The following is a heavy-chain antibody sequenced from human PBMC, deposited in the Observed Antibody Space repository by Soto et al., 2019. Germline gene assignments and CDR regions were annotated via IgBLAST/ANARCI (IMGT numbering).Heavy chain of an antibody. J-gene: IGHJ4*02. Sequence: QVQLVESGGGVVQPGRSLRLSCAASGFTFSRYAMHWVRQAPGKGLEWVAVISYDGSNKYYADSVKGRFTISRDNSKNTLYLQMNSLRAEDTQMNSLRAEDTAVYYCARAMTLYSSGWYYLGYWGQGTLVTVSS. D-gene: IGHD6-19*01. CDR3: RAEDTAVYYCARAMTLYSSGWYYLGY. CDR1: GFTFSRYA. CDR2: ISYDGSNK. V-gene: IGHV3-30-3*01.